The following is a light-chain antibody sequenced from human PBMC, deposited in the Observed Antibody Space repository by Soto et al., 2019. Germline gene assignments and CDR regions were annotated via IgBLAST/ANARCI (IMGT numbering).Light chain of an antibody. CDR3: QQYNSHLVT. Sequence: DIQMTQSPSTLSASVGDRVTITCRASQSISSWLAWYQQKPGKAPKLLIYKASSLESGVPSRFSGSGSGTEFTLTISRLQPDDFATYYCQQYNSHLVTFGGGTKVEIK. J-gene: IGKJ4*01. CDR1: QSISSW. CDR2: KAS. V-gene: IGKV1-5*03.